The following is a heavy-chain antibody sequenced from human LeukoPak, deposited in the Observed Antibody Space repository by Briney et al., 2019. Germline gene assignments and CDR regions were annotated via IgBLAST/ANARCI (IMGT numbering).Heavy chain of an antibody. CDR2: IIPIFGTA. CDR3: AREGSAAEFDY. V-gene: IGHV1-69*13. Sequence: GASVKVSCKASGYTFTGYYMHWVRQAPGQGLEWMGGIIPIFGTANDAQKFQGRVTITADESTSTVYMELSSLRSEDTAVYYCAREGSAAEFDYWGQGTLVTVSS. J-gene: IGHJ4*02. D-gene: IGHD6-13*01. CDR1: GYTFTGYY.